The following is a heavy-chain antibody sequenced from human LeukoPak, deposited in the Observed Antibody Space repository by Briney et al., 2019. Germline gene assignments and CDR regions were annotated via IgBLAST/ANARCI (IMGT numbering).Heavy chain of an antibody. J-gene: IGHJ4*02. CDR3: ARDQFVDTAMVAFDY. CDR2: NNTNTGNP. Sequence: ASVKVSCKASGYAFTSYAMNWVRQAPGQGLEWMGWNNTNTGNPTYAQGFTGRFVFSLNTSVSTAYLQISSLKAEDTAVYYCARDQFVDTAMVAFDYWGQGTLVTVSS. D-gene: IGHD5-18*01. V-gene: IGHV7-4-1*02. CDR1: GYAFTSYA.